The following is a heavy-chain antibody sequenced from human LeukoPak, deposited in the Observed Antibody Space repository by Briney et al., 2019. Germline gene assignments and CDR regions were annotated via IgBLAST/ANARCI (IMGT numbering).Heavy chain of an antibody. Sequence: SETLSLTCTVSGGSISSSSYYWGWIRQPPGKGLEWIGSIYYSGSTNYNPSLKSRVTISVDTSKNQFSLKMSSVTAADTAVYYCAREVVVDYGDYLNYYYYMDVWGKGTTVTISS. CDR2: IYYSGST. CDR3: AREVVVDYGDYLNYYYYMDV. D-gene: IGHD4-17*01. V-gene: IGHV4-39*07. CDR1: GGSISSSSYY. J-gene: IGHJ6*03.